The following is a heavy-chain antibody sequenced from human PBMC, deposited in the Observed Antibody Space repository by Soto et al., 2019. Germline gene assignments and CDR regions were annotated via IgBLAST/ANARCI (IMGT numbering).Heavy chain of an antibody. J-gene: IGHJ5*02. V-gene: IGHV4-59*01. D-gene: IGHD3-3*01. CDR1: VGSIPDNS. CDR3: ARALDYYFWGGRNWFDP. Sequence: QVQLQQSGPGLLKPSETLSLTCSVSVGSIPDNSWNWIRQSPGKGLEWVGYIYYTGITNYNPSLKRRFTISLDSSKNQFSLKLDSVTAEDTAVYYCARALDYYFWGGRNWFDPWGQGTLVTVSS. CDR2: IYYTGIT.